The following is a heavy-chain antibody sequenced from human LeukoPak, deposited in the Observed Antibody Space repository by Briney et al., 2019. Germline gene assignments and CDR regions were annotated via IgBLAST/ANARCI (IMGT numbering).Heavy chain of an antibody. CDR2: IWSDGSNK. J-gene: IGHJ6*02. CDR1: AFTFSIYG. D-gene: IGHD3-3*02. CDR3: ARFSNNNGMDV. V-gene: IGHV3-33*01. Sequence: GGSLRLSCAASAFTFSIYGMHWVRQAPGKGLEWVAVIWSDGSNKHYADSVKGRFTISRDNSKNTLYLEMKSLRGEDTAVYYCARFSNNNGMDVWGQGTTVTVSS.